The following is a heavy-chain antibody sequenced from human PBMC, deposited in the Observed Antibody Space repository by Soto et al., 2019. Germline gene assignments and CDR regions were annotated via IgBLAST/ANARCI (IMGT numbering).Heavy chain of an antibody. CDR1: GFTFGNYW. CDR3: ARAEVDY. J-gene: IGHJ4*02. V-gene: IGHV3-74*01. Sequence: GGSLRLSCAASGFTFGNYWMHWVRQAPGKGLEWVSRTTSDGTTTNYADSVKGRFTVSRDNAKNTLYLQMNSLRAEDTAMYYCARAEVDYWGPGTLVTVSS. CDR2: TTSDGTTT.